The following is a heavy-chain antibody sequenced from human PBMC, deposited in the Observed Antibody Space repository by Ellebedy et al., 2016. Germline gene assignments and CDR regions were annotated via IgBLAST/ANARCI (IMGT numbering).Heavy chain of an antibody. CDR2: ISSSSSYI. CDR3: ARMEYQLLSGVDY. CDR1: GFTFSSYS. Sequence: GGSLRLXXAASGFTFSSYSMNWVRQAPGKGLEWVSSISSSSSYIYYADSVKGRFTISRDNSKNTLYLQMNSLRAEDTAVYYCARMEYQLLSGVDYWGQGTLVTVSS. D-gene: IGHD2-2*01. V-gene: IGHV3-21*04. J-gene: IGHJ4*02.